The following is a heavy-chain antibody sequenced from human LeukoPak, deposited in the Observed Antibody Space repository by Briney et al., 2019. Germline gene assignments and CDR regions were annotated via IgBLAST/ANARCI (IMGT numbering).Heavy chain of an antibody. CDR1: GGPFSGYY. D-gene: IGHD3-3*01. CDR2: INHSGST. Sequence: SETLSLTCAVYGGPFSGYYWSWIRQPPGKGLEWIGEINHSGSTNYNPSLKSRLTISVDTSKNQFSLKLSSVTGADTAVYYCARGRMYYDFWSGYYTTRQSYYYYMDVWGKGTTVTVSS. V-gene: IGHV4-34*01. CDR3: ARGRMYYDFWSGYYTTRQSYYYYMDV. J-gene: IGHJ6*03.